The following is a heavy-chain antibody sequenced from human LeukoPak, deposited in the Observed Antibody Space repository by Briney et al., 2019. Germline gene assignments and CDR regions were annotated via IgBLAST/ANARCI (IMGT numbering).Heavy chain of an antibody. V-gene: IGHV1-69*04. CDR3: ARGGGRITGTTFDY. J-gene: IGHJ4*02. CDR1: GGTFSSYA. CDR2: IIPILGIA. D-gene: IGHD1-20*01. Sequence: EASVRVSCKASGGTFSSYAISWVRQAPGQGLEWMGRIIPILGIANYAQKFQGRVTITADKSTSTAYMELSSLRSEDTAVYYCARGGGRITGTTFDYWGQGALVTVSS.